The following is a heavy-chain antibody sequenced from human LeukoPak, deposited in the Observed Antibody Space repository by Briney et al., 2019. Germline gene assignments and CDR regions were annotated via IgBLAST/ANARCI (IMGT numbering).Heavy chain of an antibody. V-gene: IGHV4-4*07. CDR1: GGSISSYY. CDR2: IYTSGST. CDR3: ARDPLYYDSSGYLFS. Sequence: PSETLSLTCTVSGGSISSYYWSWIRQPAGKGLEWIGRIYTSGSTNHNPSLKSRVTMSVDTSKNQFSLKLSSVTAADTAVYYCARDPLYYDSSGYLFSWGQGTLVTVSS. D-gene: IGHD3-22*01. J-gene: IGHJ4*02.